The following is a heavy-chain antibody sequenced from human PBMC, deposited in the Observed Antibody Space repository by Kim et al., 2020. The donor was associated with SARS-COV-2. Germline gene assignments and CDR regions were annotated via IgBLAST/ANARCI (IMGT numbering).Heavy chain of an antibody. J-gene: IGHJ4*02. CDR2: INHSGST. CDR3: ARLMMYYYDSSGLDY. V-gene: IGHV4-34*01. D-gene: IGHD3-22*01. CDR1: GGSFSGYY. Sequence: SETLSLTCAVYGGSFSGYYWSWIRQPPGKGLEWIGEINHSGSTNYNPSLKSRVTISVDTSKNQFSLKLSSVTAADTAVYYCARLMMYYYDSSGLDYWGQG.